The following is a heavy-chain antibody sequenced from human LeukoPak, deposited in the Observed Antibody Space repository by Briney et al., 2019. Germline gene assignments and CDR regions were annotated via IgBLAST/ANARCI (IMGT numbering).Heavy chain of an antibody. V-gene: IGHV4-34*01. CDR2: INHSGST. D-gene: IGHD4-17*01. CDR1: GGSFSGYY. CDR3: AKRKQRGGCGDYGGGAFDI. Sequence: KPSETLSLTCAVYGGSFSGYYWSWIRQPPGKGLEWIGEINHSGSTNYNPSLKSRVTISVDTSKNQFSLELSSVTAADTAVYYCAKRKQRGGCGDYGGGAFDIWGQGTMVTVSS. J-gene: IGHJ3*02.